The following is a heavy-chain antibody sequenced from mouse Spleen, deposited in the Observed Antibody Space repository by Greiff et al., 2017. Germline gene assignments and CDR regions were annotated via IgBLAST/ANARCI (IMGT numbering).Heavy chain of an antibody. D-gene: IGHD2-1*01. Sequence: VQLQESGAELVRPGASVTLSCKASGYTFTDYEMHWVKQTPVHGLEWIGAIDPETGGTAYNQKFKGKAILTADKSSSTAYMELRSLTSEDSAVYYCTREEVYGNYEGFAYWGQGTLVTVSA. CDR2: IDPETGGT. J-gene: IGHJ3*01. CDR3: TREEVYGNYEGFAY. V-gene: IGHV1-15*01. CDR1: GYTFTDYE.